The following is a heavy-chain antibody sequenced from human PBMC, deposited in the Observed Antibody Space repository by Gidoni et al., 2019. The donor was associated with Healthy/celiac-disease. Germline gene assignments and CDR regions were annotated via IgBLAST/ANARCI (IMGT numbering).Heavy chain of an antibody. CDR3: ARDAYYYDSSGYYNFDY. CDR2: ISSSSSYI. V-gene: IGHV3-21*01. CDR1: GFTFRSSS. J-gene: IGHJ4*02. D-gene: IGHD3-22*01. Sequence: EVQLVESGGGLVKPGGSLRLSCAASGFTFRSSSMNWVRQAPGKGLEWVSSISSSSSYIYYADSVKGRFTISRDNAKNSLYLQMNSLRAEDTAVYYCARDAYYYDSSGYYNFDYWGQGTLVTVSS.